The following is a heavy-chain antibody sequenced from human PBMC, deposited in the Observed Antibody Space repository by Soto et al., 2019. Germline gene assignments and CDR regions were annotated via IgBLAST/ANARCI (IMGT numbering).Heavy chain of an antibody. CDR3: ARGFLSVLPYYYYGLDV. CDR2: ISVYNGNT. CDR1: AYPFTSYG. V-gene: IGHV1-18*01. Sequence: QVQLVQSGVEVKNPGASVRVSCKASAYPFTSYGISWVRQAPGQGLEWMGWISVYNGNTNYARAFQGRVTLTTDTSTSTAYMELRSLTSDDTAVYYCARGFLSVLPYYYYGLDVWGQGTTVIVSS. J-gene: IGHJ6*01. D-gene: IGHD2-15*01.